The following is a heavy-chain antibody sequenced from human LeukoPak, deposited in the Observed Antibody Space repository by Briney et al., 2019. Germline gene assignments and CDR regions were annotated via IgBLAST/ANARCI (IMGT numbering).Heavy chain of an antibody. J-gene: IGHJ6*03. D-gene: IGHD2-15*01. V-gene: IGHV3-23*01. CDR2: ITGSGINT. CDR1: GFTFSSYA. CDR3: ATHPYCSGGSCQLNYYYYIDV. Sequence: PGGSLRLSCAASGFTFSSYAMSWVRQAPGKGLEWVSGITGSGINTQSADSVKGRFTISRDNSKNTLSLQMDSLRAEDTAVYYCATHPYCSGGSCQLNYYYYIDVWGKGTTVTVSS.